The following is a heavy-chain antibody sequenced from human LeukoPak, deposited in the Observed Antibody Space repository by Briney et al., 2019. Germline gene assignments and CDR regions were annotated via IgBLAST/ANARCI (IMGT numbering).Heavy chain of an antibody. D-gene: IGHD6-19*01. V-gene: IGHV3-33*06. J-gene: IGHJ5*02. CDR2: MWADGYTY. CDR1: GFTFNDYG. Sequence: GGSLRLSCAASGFTFNDYGMHWVRQAPGKGLEWVAIMWADGYTYHYADSVRGRFTVSRDNSKNTVYLQMNSLEAEDTAVYYCAKKGDTGWSENWFDAWGQGTLVTVSS. CDR3: AKKGDTGWSENWFDA.